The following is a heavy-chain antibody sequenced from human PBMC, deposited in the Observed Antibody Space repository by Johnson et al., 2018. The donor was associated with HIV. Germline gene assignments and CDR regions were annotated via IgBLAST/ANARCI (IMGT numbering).Heavy chain of an antibody. CDR2: IRYDGRNN. CDR1: GFTFSSYG. Sequence: QVQLVESGGGVVQPGGSLRLSCAASGFTFSSYGMHWVRQAPGKGLEWVAFIRYDGRNNYYADSVKGRCTISRDNSKNPLYLQMGSLRAEDTSVYYCATDPGGSYFGYRAYAFDIWGQGTMVTVSS. D-gene: IGHD1-26*01. J-gene: IGHJ3*02. CDR3: ATDPGGSYFGYRAYAFDI. V-gene: IGHV3-30*02.